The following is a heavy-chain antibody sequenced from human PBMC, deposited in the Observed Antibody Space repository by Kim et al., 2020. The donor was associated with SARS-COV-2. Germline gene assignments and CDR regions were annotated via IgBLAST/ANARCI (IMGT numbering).Heavy chain of an antibody. Sequence: SETLSLTCAVYGGSFSGYYWSWIRQPPGKGLEWIGEINHSGSTNYNPSLKSRVTISVDTSKNQFSLKLSSVTAADTAVYYCARYSYGYKFDYWGQGTLVTVSS. D-gene: IGHD5-18*01. CDR1: GGSFSGYY. V-gene: IGHV4-34*01. J-gene: IGHJ4*02. CDR2: INHSGST. CDR3: ARYSYGYKFDY.